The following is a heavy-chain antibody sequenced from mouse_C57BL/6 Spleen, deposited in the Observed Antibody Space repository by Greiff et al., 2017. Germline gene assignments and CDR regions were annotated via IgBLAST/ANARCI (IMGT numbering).Heavy chain of an antibody. CDR3: WSLGEYYSSIDY. CDR1: TSLSTSGMGL. V-gene: IGHV8-2*01. Sequence: QVTLKVCGPGILQPSQTLSLACTFSGTSLSTSGMGLSWLRKPSGKALEWLASIWKIDNYYNPSLKCRLTNSKKTSNYQVVIKLTSVDTADSATYYGAWSLGEYYSSIDYWGQGTTHTVSS. CDR2: WKIDNY. J-gene: IGHJ2*01. D-gene: IGHD1-1*01.